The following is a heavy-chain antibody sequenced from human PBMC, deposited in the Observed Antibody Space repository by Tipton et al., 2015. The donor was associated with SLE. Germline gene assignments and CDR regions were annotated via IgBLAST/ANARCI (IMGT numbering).Heavy chain of an antibody. D-gene: IGHD6-19*01. Sequence: TLSLTCVVSDDSLCSSYLSWIRQPPGKGPEWIASLDDSGNTNLNPSLRSRVTTSIDTPKSQFSLKLSSVTAADTAVYYCAKGSGWYKDWGQGTLVTVSS. J-gene: IGHJ1*01. CDR3: AKGSGWYKD. CDR2: LDDSGNT. V-gene: IGHV4-59*01. CDR1: DDSLCSSY.